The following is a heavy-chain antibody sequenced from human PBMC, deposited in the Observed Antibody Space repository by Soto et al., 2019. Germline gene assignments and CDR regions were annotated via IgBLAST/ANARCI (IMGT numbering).Heavy chain of an antibody. CDR1: GFTFNTYS. V-gene: IGHV3-33*01. CDR2: ICYDGTQK. D-gene: IGHD4-17*01. J-gene: IGHJ4*02. Sequence: QVQLEECGGGVVQPGRSLRLSCEASGFTFNTYSMHWVRQPPGKGLEWLAAICYDGTQKYYADSVKGRFIISRDISKKTLYLEMNNLRAEDTAVYYCARAGGTTVTGLWHFDSWGQGTLVTVSS. CDR3: ARAGGTTVTGLWHFDS.